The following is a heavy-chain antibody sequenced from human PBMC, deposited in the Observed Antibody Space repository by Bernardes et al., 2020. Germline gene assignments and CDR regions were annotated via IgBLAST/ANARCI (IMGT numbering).Heavy chain of an antibody. V-gene: IGHV3-74*01. CDR1: GFVFSNSW. CDR3: VRGMGDF. D-gene: IGHD6-13*01. Sequence: GGSLRLSCAASGFVFSNSWMHWVRRVPGMGLVWVSRINNDATVTSYADSVKGRFTISRDNVRNTLHLQMNSLRAEDTAVYFCVRGMGDFWGQGTKVTVSS. CDR2: INNDATVT. J-gene: IGHJ3*01.